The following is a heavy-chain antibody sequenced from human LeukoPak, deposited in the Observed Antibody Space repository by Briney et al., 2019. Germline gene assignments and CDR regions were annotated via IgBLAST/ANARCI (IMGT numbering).Heavy chain of an antibody. CDR1: GLTFSTSG. Sequence: GGSLRLSCTASGLTFSTSGFNWVRQAPGKGLEWVASIGPTGFDRYHADSIKGRFTISRDNANNFLYLQMNSLRAEDTAVYYCATETNGRHYDYWGQGTLLTVSS. V-gene: IGHV3-21*06. CDR3: ATETNGRHYDY. CDR2: IGPTGFDR. J-gene: IGHJ4*02. D-gene: IGHD1-14*01.